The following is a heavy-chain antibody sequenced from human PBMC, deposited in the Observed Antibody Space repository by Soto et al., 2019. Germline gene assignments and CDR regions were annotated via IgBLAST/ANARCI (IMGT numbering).Heavy chain of an antibody. CDR2: INPSGGST. CDR1: GDTLSSYY. D-gene: IGHD3-22*01. V-gene: IGHV1-46*01. CDR3: AREAYYDSSGYYSFGFDY. J-gene: IGHJ4*02. Sequence: ASPRASRTLSGDTLSSYYMHSVRQAPGPELEWMGIINPSGGSTSYAQKFQGRVTMTRDTSTSTVYMELSSLRSEDTAVYYCAREAYYDSSGYYSFGFDYWGQGTLVTVSS.